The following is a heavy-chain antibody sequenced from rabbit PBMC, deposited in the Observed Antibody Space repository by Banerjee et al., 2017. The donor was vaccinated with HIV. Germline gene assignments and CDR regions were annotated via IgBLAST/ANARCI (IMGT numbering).Heavy chain of an antibody. V-gene: IGHV1S40*01. CDR3: ARAAYGAFDP. J-gene: IGHJ2*01. CDR2: IYSDNGGST. D-gene: IGHD3-1*01. CDR1: GIDFSSYYY. Sequence: QSLEESGGDLVKPGASLTLTCTASGIDFSSYYYMYWVRQAPGKGLEWIGCIYSDNGGSTLYASWAKGRFTISKTSSTTVTLQMTSLTAADTATYFCARAAYGAFDPWGPGTLVTVS.